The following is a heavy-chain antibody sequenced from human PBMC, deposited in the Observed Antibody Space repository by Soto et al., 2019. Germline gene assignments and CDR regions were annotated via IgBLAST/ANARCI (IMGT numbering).Heavy chain of an antibody. CDR3: TITIDQHHLDP. D-gene: IGHD3-3*01. J-gene: IGHJ5*02. Sequence: GGSLRLSCAASGLIFSDSTIYWVRQASGKGLEWVARIRSKATGYATGYAASVKGRFTISRDDSKNMAYLQMDSLETEDTAVYYCTITIDQHHLDPWGQGALVTVSS. V-gene: IGHV3-73*01. CDR2: IRSKATGYAT. CDR1: GLIFSDST.